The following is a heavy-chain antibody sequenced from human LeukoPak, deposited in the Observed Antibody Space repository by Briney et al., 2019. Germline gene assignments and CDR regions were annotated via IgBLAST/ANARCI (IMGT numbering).Heavy chain of an antibody. CDR3: ARGGDYYYGMDV. V-gene: IGHV4-30-2*01. J-gene: IGHJ6*02. CDR2: IYHSGST. CDR1: GGSISSGGYS. D-gene: IGHD4-17*01. Sequence: SQTLSLTCAVSGGSISSGGYSWSWIRQPPGKGLEWIGYIYHSGSTYYNPSLKSRVTISVDRSKNQFSLKLSSVTAGDTAVYYCARGGDYYYGMDVWGQGTTVTVSS.